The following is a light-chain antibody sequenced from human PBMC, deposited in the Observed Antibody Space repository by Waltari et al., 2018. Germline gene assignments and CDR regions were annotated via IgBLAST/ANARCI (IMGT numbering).Light chain of an antibody. J-gene: IGKJ4*01. CDR3: QQYYNTPLT. CDR2: WAS. V-gene: IGKV4-1*01. Sequence: DIVMTQSPESLAVSLGERATINCKTSESVLYSSNNKNHLAWYQQKPGQPPRLLLYWASTRESGVPDRFSGSGSETGFTLTVTSLQAEDVAVYYCQQYYNTPLTFGGGTKVEIK. CDR1: ESVLYSSNNKNH.